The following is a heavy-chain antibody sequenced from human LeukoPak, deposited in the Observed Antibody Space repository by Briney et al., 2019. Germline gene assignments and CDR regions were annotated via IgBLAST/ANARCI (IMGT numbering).Heavy chain of an antibody. Sequence: ASVKVSCKVSGYTLTELSMHWVRQAPGKGLEWMGGFDPEDGETIYAQKFQGRVTMTEDTSTDTAYMELSSLRSEDTAVYYGVVSTIGGNAFDIWGQGTMVTVSS. CDR2: FDPEDGET. J-gene: IGHJ3*02. V-gene: IGHV1-24*01. CDR3: VVSTIGGNAFDI. CDR1: GYTLTELS. D-gene: IGHD2-15*01.